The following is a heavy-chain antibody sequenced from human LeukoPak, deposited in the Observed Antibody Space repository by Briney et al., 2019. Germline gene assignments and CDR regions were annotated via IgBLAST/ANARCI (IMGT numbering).Heavy chain of an antibody. J-gene: IGHJ4*02. D-gene: IGHD3-22*01. CDR3: ARTALDYYDSSGHGGFHY. V-gene: IGHV4-30-4*01. Sequence: SQTLSLTCTVSGGSISSGDYYWSWIRQPPGKGLEWIGYIYYSGSTYYNPSLKSRVTISVDTSKNQFPLKLSSVTAADTAVYYCARTALDYYDSSGHGGFHYWGQGTLVTVSS. CDR2: IYYSGST. CDR1: GGSISSGDYY.